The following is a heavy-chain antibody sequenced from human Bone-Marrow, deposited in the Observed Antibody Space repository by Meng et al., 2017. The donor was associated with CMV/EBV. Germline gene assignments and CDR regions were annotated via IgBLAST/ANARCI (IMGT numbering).Heavy chain of an antibody. D-gene: IGHD3-22*01. CDR3: TRGYSDSGGKRLDY. J-gene: IGHJ4*02. V-gene: IGHV1-2*02. Sequence: ASVKVSCKASGYTFTGYYMHWVRQAPGQGLEWMGWINPNSGGTNYAQKFQGRVTMTRDTSISTTYMDLNSLISDDTAVYFCTRGYSDSGGKRLDYWGQGTLVTVSS. CDR2: INPNSGGT. CDR1: GYTFTGYY.